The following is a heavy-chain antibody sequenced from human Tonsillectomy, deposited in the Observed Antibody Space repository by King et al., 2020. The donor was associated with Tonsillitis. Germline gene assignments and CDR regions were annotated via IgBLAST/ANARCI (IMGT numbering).Heavy chain of an antibody. D-gene: IGHD2-2*01. V-gene: IGHV4-38-2*02. CDR3: AREGSSTSLYDDY. CDR2: IYHSGST. Sequence: QLQESGPGLVKPSETLSLTCAVSGYSISSGYYWGWIPQPPGKGLEWIGSIYHSGSTYYNPSLKSRVTISVDTSKNQFSLKLSSVTAADTAVYYCAREGSSTSLYDDYWGQGTLVTVSS. CDR1: GYSISSGYY. J-gene: IGHJ4*02.